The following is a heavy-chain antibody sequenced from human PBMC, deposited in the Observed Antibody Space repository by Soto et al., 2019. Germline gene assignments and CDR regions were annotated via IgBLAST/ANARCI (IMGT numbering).Heavy chain of an antibody. J-gene: IGHJ6*02. CDR1: GDTFDTFA. V-gene: IGHV1-69*12. CDR2: IIPIFRTP. CDR3: ARDKVRERLGGNYYYTVDV. D-gene: IGHD1-1*01. Sequence: QVQLVQSGAEVVKPGSSVKVSCKASGDTFDTFAISWVRQAPGQGLEWMGGIIPIFRTPDYGQKFQGRVTITADEATSTAYMELSCLRCEDTVVYYCARDKVRERLGGNYYYTVDVGGQGTTVTVSS.